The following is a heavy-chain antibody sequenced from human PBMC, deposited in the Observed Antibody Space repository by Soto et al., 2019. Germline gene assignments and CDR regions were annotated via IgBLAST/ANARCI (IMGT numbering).Heavy chain of an antibody. V-gene: IGHV3-23*01. CDR1: GFTFSSSA. Sequence: EVQLLESGGGLVQPGGSLRLSCAASGFTFSSSAMSWVRQAPGKGLEWVSAISGSGGSTYYADSVKGRFTISRDNSKNTLYLQMNSLRAEDTAVYYCANEGYTYYYDSSGYWGGYFDYWGQGTLVTVSS. D-gene: IGHD3-22*01. CDR3: ANEGYTYYYDSSGYWGGYFDY. CDR2: ISGSGGST. J-gene: IGHJ4*02.